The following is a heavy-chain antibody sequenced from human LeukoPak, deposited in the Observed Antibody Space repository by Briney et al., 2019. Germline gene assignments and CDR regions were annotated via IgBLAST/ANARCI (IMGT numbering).Heavy chain of an antibody. Sequence: GGSLRLSCAASGFTFSSYSMNWVRQAPGKGLEWVSSISSSSSYIYYADSVKGRFTISRDNAKNSLYLQMNSLRAEDTAVYYCARLLTGSYYVVSAFDIWGQGTMVSVSS. D-gene: IGHD1-26*01. J-gene: IGHJ3*02. CDR1: GFTFSSYS. CDR2: ISSSSSYI. CDR3: ARLLTGSYYVVSAFDI. V-gene: IGHV3-21*01.